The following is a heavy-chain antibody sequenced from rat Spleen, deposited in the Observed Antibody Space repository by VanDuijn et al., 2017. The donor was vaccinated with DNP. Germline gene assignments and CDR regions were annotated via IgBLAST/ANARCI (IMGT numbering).Heavy chain of an antibody. CDR2: INKDSTTI. D-gene: IGHD4-3*01. Sequence: EVKLVESGGGLVQPGRSLKLSCAASGFNFNDYWMGWVRQAPGKGLEWIGEINKDSTTIKYTPSLRDKFTISRDNAQNTLYLQMNKLGSEDTAIYYCVREAFGVDYWGQGVMVTVSS. J-gene: IGHJ2*01. CDR1: GFNFNDYW. V-gene: IGHV4-2*01. CDR3: VREAFGVDY.